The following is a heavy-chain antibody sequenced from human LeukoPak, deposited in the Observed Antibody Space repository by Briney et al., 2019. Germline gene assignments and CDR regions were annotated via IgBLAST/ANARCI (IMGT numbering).Heavy chain of an antibody. CDR2: IIPIFGTA. CDR3: ARGQEQEMATIAVPFDP. V-gene: IGHV1-69*13. J-gene: IGHJ5*02. D-gene: IGHD5-24*01. CDR1: GGTFSSYA. Sequence: SVKVSCKASGGTFSSYAISWVRQAPGQGLKWMGGIIPIFGTANYAQKFQGRVTITADESTSTAYMELSSLRSEDTAVYYCARGQEQEMATIAVPFDPWGQGTLVTVSS.